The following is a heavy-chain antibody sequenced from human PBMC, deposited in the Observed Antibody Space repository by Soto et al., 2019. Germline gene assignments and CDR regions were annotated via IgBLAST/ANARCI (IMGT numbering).Heavy chain of an antibody. V-gene: IGHV3-15*01. Sequence: EVQLVESGGGLVKPGGSLRLSCAASGFTFGPVWISWVRQAPGKGLEWVGRIKSKTDGGTSAYAAPVKGRFTISRDDSKNTLYLQINSLKAEDTAVYYCATGSSLGAPRWGQGTLVTVSS. CDR2: IKSKTDGGTS. J-gene: IGHJ4*02. CDR1: GFTFGPVW. CDR3: ATGSSLGAPR. D-gene: IGHD3-16*01.